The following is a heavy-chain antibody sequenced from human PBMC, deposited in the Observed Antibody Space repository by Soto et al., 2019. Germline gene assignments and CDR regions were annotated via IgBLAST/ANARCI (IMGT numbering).Heavy chain of an antibody. J-gene: IGHJ5*02. CDR1: GFTFSNYA. D-gene: IGHD3-10*01. Sequence: GSLRLSCSASGFTFSNYAMHWVRQAPGKGLEDVSGISSNGDNTCYADSVKGRFTISRDNSKDTLYLQMSSLSPEDTAVYYCVGERGVTVFPNWGFDPWGKGTLVTVSS. CDR2: ISSNGDNT. V-gene: IGHV3-64D*06. CDR3: VGERGVTVFPNWGFDP.